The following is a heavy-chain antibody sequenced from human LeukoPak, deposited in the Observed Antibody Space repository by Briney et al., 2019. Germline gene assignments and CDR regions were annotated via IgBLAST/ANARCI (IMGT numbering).Heavy chain of an antibody. CDR3: ARGVEAARPYYFDY. V-gene: IGHV4-59*01. CDR2: IYYSGST. CDR1: GGSISSYY. D-gene: IGHD6-6*01. J-gene: IGHJ4*02. Sequence: SETLSLTCTVSGGSISSYYWSWIRQPPGKGLGWIGYIYYSGSTNYNPSLKSRVTISVDTSKNQFSLKLSSVTAADTAAYYCARGVEAARPYYFDYWGQGTLVTVSS.